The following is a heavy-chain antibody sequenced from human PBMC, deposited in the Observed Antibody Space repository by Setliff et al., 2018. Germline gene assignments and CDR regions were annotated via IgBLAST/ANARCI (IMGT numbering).Heavy chain of an antibody. D-gene: IGHD3-22*01. J-gene: IGHJ4*02. CDR2: INHSGST. CDR1: GGSFSGYY. V-gene: IGHV4-34*01. CDR3: ARLWISYESNTYFYPKYFDF. Sequence: PSETLSLTCAVYGGSFSGYYWSWIRQPPGKGLEWIGEINHSGSTNYNPSLKSRVTISVDTSKNQFSLRLNSVTAADTAVYYCARLWISYESNTYFYPKYFDFWGQGTLVTVSS.